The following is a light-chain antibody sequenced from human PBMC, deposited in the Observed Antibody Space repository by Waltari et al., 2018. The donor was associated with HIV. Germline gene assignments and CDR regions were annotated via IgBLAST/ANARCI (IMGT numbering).Light chain of an antibody. V-gene: IGLV1-40*01. J-gene: IGLJ2*01. Sequence: QSVLTQPPSVSGAPGQRVTLSCTGTTSHIGAGYDVHWYPQLPGTAPKLLVFGNTNRPSGVPDRFSGSKSGTSASLAITGLQAGDEGDYYCQSYDNALSGSLFGGGTK. CDR3: QSYDNALSGSL. CDR2: GNT. CDR1: TSHIGAGYD.